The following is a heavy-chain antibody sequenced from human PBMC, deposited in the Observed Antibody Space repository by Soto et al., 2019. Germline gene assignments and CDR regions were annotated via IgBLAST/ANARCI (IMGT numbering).Heavy chain of an antibody. Sequence: VQLVKSGAEVKKTGASVKVSCKASGYTFTCYYMHWVRQAPVQGLEWMGWINPNSGGTNYAQKFQGRVTMTRDTSISTAYMELSRLRSDDTAVYYCARAGWVAAASVSYGMDVWFHGTTVTVSS. CDR1: GYTFTCYY. CDR3: ARAGWVAAASVSYGMDV. J-gene: IGHJ6*02. V-gene: IGHV1-2*02. D-gene: IGHD6-13*01. CDR2: INPNSGGT.